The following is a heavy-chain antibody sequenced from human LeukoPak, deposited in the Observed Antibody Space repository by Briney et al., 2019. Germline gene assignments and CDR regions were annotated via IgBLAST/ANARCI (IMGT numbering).Heavy chain of an antibody. CDR1: GGSISSYY. CDR3: AREEYYYYGMDV. V-gene: IGHV4-59*01. J-gene: IGHJ6*02. Sequence: SETLSLTCTVSGGSISSYYWSRIRQPPGKGLEWIGYIYYSGSTNYNPSLKSRVTISVDTSKNQFSLKLSSVTAADTAVYYCAREEYYYYGMDVWGQGTTVTVSS. CDR2: IYYSGST.